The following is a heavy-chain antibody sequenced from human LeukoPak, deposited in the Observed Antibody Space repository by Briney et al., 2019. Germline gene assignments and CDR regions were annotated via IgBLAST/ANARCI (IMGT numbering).Heavy chain of an antibody. D-gene: IGHD3-22*01. Sequence: PSETLSLTCTVSGGSVSSGSYYWSWIRQPPGKGLEWIGYIYYSGSTNYNPSLKSRVTISVDTSKNQFSLKLSSVTAADMAVYYCARVPYYYDSSGYLEFDYWGQGTLVTVSS. CDR3: ARVPYYYDSSGYLEFDY. CDR2: IYYSGST. CDR1: GGSVSSGSYY. J-gene: IGHJ4*02. V-gene: IGHV4-61*01.